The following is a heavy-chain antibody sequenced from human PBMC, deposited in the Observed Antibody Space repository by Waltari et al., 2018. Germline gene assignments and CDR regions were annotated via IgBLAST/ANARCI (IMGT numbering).Heavy chain of an antibody. CDR3: ARAGDPQLVVATTLAFDI. D-gene: IGHD2-15*01. CDR2: IYVRGNT. CDR1: GGSITSGDYF. Sequence: QVQLQESGPGLVKPSQTLSLSCTVSGGSITSGDYFWGWIRQPPGKGLEWIGSIYVRGNTYYKPSLESRVTIGLDASKNQFSLKLTSVTAADTAVYFCARAGDPQLVVATTLAFDIWGQGTRVTVSS. V-gene: IGHV4-30-4*08. J-gene: IGHJ3*02.